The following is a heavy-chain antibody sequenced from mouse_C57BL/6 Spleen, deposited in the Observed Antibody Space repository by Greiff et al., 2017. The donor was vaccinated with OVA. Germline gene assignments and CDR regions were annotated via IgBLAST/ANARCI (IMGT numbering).Heavy chain of an antibody. CDR3: ARGGPITTVVAKGFAY. Sequence: VMLVESGAELARPGASVKLSCKASGYTFTSYGISWVKQRTGQGLEWIGEIYPRSGNTYYNEKFKGKATLTADKSSSTAYMELRSLTSEDSAVYFCARGGPITTVVAKGFAYWGQGTLVTVSA. V-gene: IGHV1-81*01. CDR1: GYTFTSYG. J-gene: IGHJ3*01. D-gene: IGHD1-1*01. CDR2: IYPRSGNT.